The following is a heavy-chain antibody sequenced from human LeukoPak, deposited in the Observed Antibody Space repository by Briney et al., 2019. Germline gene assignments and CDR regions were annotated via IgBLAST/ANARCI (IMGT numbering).Heavy chain of an antibody. CDR2: IYYSGST. J-gene: IGHJ4*02. Sequence: SETLSLTCTVSGGSISSSSYYWGWIRQPPGKGLEWIGSIYYSGSTYYNPSLKSRVTISVDTSKNQFSLKLSSVTAADTAVYYCARVVVHKWELQGYYFDYWGQGTLVTVSS. V-gene: IGHV4-39*07. CDR3: ARVVVHKWELQGYYFDY. CDR1: GGSISSSSYY. D-gene: IGHD1-26*01.